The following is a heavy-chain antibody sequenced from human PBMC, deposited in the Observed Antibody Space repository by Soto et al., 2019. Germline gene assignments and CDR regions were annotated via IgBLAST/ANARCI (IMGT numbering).Heavy chain of an antibody. CDR1: GYTFTSYA. CDR3: PRTILIVTAPHY. D-gene: IGHD3-16*01. Sequence: QVQLVQSGAEEKKPGASVKVSCKASGYTFTSYAMHWVRQARGQRLEWMGWVNAVNGNTKYSQKSLSRVTTPTDTSASTAHMQLLTPPSASTALYFCPRTILIVTAPHYRAPAPPITVS. J-gene: IGHJ4*02. CDR2: VNAVNGNT. V-gene: IGHV1-3*05.